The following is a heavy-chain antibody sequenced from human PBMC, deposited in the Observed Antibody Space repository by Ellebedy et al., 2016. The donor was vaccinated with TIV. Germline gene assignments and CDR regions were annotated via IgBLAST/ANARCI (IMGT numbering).Heavy chain of an antibody. CDR3: ARGVGQYCSGGSCNRHYYYYGMDV. J-gene: IGHJ6*02. CDR1: GGSIDSNY. D-gene: IGHD2-15*01. Sequence: MPSETLSLTCTVSGGSIDSNYWSWIRQPPGKGLEWIGYIHYSGSISYNPSLRSRVTISLERPKNRFSLRLSPVTAADTAVYYCARGVGQYCSGGSCNRHYYYYGMDVWGHGTTVTVS. V-gene: IGHV4-59*01. CDR2: IHYSGSI.